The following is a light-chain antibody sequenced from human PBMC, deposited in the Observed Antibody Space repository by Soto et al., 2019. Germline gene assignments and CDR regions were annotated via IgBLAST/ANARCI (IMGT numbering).Light chain of an antibody. CDR3: TSYTGSSPLVV. J-gene: IGLJ3*02. CDR2: EVT. V-gene: IGLV2-14*01. Sequence: QSVLTQPASVSGSPGQSITISCTGTSSDVGAYDYVSWYQQHPDKAPKLMIYEVTNRPSGVSHRFSGSKSGNTASLTISGLQAEDEAYYYCTSYTGSSPLVVFGGGTKLTVL. CDR1: SSDVGAYDY.